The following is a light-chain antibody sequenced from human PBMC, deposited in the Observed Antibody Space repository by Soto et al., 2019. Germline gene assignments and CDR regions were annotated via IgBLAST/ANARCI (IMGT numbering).Light chain of an antibody. J-gene: IGLJ2*01. Sequence: QSVLTQPASVSGSPGQSITISCTGTSSDVGGYNYVSWYQQPPGKAPKLMIYDVSNRPSGVSNRFSGSKSGNTASLTISGLQAEDEADYYCSSYTSSSPVVFGGGTKLTVL. CDR3: SSYTSSSPVV. CDR2: DVS. V-gene: IGLV2-14*01. CDR1: SSDVGGYNY.